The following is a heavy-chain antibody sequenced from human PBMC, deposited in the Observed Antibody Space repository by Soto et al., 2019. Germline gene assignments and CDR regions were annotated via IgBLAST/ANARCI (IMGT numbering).Heavy chain of an antibody. CDR3: TRMAETYYYDSSGYYRQDYYYYGMDV. D-gene: IGHD3-22*01. Sequence: GGSLRLSCTASGFTFGDYAMSWFRQAPGKGLEWVGFIRSKAYGGTTEYAASVKGRFTISRDDSKSIAYLQMNSLKTEDTAVYYCTRMAETYYYDSSGYYRQDYYYYGMDVWGQGTTVTVSS. CDR2: IRSKAYGGTT. V-gene: IGHV3-49*03. J-gene: IGHJ6*02. CDR1: GFTFGDYA.